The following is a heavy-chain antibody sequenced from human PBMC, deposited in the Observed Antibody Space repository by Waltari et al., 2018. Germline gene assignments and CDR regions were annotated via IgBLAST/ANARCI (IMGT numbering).Heavy chain of an antibody. Sequence: EVQLVESGGGLVQPGRSLRLSCAASGFTFDDYAMHWVRQAPGKGLEWVSVIYSGGSTYYADSVKGRFTISRDNSKNTLYLQMNSLRAEDTAVYYCAKERAMIAPTGYYYYYMDVWGKGTTVTVSS. CDR2: IYSGGST. CDR1: GFTFDDYA. V-gene: IGHV3-23*03. J-gene: IGHJ6*03. D-gene: IGHD2-21*01. CDR3: AKERAMIAPTGYYYYYMDV.